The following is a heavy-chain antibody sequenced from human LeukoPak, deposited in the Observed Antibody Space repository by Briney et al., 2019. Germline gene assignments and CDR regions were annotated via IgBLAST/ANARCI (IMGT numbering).Heavy chain of an antibody. Sequence: ASVKVSCKVSGYTLTELSMHWVRQAPGKGLEWMGGFDPEDGETIYAQKFQGRVTMTEDTSTDTAYMELSSLRSDDTAVYYCARVVAAAATDAFDIWGQGTMVTVSS. CDR1: GYTLTELS. V-gene: IGHV1-24*01. CDR2: FDPEDGET. J-gene: IGHJ3*02. D-gene: IGHD6-13*01. CDR3: ARVVAAAATDAFDI.